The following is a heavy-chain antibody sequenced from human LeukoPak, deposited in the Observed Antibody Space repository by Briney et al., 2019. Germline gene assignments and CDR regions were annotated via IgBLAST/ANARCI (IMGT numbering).Heavy chain of an antibody. CDR1: GGSISRYP. CDR2: IHYSGST. Sequence: PSETLSLTCTVSGGSISRYPWGWIRQPPGKGLEWIAYIHYSGSTNYNPSLKSRVTISVDTSKNQFSLKLSSVTAADTAVYYCARDRAVTDVDYYYGMDVWGQGTTVTVSS. V-gene: IGHV4-59*01. CDR3: ARDRAVTDVDYYYGMDV. J-gene: IGHJ6*02. D-gene: IGHD4-11*01.